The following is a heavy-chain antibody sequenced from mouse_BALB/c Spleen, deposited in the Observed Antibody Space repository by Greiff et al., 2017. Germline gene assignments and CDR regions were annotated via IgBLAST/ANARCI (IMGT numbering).Heavy chain of an antibody. CDR1: GFTFSDYY. Sequence: DVMLVESGGGLVKPGGSLKLSCAASGFTFSDYYMYWVRQTPEKRLEWVATISDGGSYTYYPDSVKGRFTISRDNAKNNLYLQMSSPKSEDTAMYYCARGDRFYAMDYWGQGTSVTVSS. CDR2: ISDGGSYT. D-gene: IGHD2-14*01. CDR3: ARGDRFYAMDY. V-gene: IGHV5-4*02. J-gene: IGHJ4*01.